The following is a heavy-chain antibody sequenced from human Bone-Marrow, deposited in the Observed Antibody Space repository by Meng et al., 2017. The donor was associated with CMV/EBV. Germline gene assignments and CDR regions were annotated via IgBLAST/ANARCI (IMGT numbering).Heavy chain of an antibody. V-gene: IGHV3-21*01. J-gene: IGHJ6*02. Sequence: GESLKISCAASGFTFSSYAMHWVRQAPGKGLEWVSYISSTSDYIGYADSVKGRFTISRDNARNSLLLQMNSLRVEDTAVYYCARDIRGSDYYYGMDVWGQGTTVTVSS. CDR1: GFTFSSYA. CDR2: ISSTSDYI. CDR3: ARDIRGSDYYYGMDV. D-gene: IGHD3-10*01.